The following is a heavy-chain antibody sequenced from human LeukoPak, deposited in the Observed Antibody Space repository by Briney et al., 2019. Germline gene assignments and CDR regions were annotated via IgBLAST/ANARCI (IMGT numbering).Heavy chain of an antibody. CDR2: ISAYNDNI. V-gene: IGHV1-18*01. Sequence: EGSVKDSRKDSRYTFTSYVISWVRQAPGQGLEWMGRISAYNDNINNAQKLQGGVTMTTDTSTSTAYMELRSLRSDDTAVYYCARVPRYWFDPRVQGTLVSVRS. CDR1: RYTFTSYV. CDR3: ARVPRYWFDP. J-gene: IGHJ5*02.